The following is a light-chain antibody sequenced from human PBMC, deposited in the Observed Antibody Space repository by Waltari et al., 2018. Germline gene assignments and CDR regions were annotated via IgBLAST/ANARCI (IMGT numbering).Light chain of an antibody. Sequence: EAVSTQSPGTLSLSPGERATLSCRASPSISQYLVWYQPRPGQSPRLLLYAASTSATGIPDRFSGSRFGTDFSLTISTLEPEDSAVYYCQNHERLPATFGQGTRVEIK. CDR3: QNHERLPAT. J-gene: IGKJ1*01. V-gene: IGKV3-20*01. CDR2: AAS. CDR1: PSISQY.